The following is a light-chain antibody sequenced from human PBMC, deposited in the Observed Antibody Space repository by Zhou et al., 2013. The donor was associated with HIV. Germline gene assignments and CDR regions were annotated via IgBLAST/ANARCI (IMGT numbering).Light chain of an antibody. J-gene: IGKJ3*01. CDR3: QQSYSLPRT. Sequence: DIQMAQSPSSLSASLGDRVTITCQASHDIKKYVNWYQQKPGKAPKLLIYDASSLDAGVPSRFSGHGSGTHFILTITSVQPDDIGTYYCQQSYSLPRTFGPGTKVEI. CDR2: DAS. V-gene: IGKV1-33*01. CDR1: HDIKKY.